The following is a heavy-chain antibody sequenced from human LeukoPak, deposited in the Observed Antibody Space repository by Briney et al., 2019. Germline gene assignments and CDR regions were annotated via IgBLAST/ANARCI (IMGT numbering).Heavy chain of an antibody. Sequence: PGRSLRLSCAASGFTFDDYGMHWVRQAPGKGLEWVSGISWNSGSVGYADSVKGRFTISRDNAKNTLYLQMNSLRAEDTAVYYCAKDSWPTVTTQVFDYWGQGTLVTVSS. CDR2: ISWNSGSV. CDR3: AKDSWPTVTTQVFDY. V-gene: IGHV3-9*01. CDR1: GFTFDDYG. D-gene: IGHD4-17*01. J-gene: IGHJ4*02.